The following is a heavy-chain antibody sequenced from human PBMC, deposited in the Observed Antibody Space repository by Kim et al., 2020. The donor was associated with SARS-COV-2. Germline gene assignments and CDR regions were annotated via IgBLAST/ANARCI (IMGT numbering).Heavy chain of an antibody. D-gene: IGHD6-6*01. CDR3: ARDLARQARSMDV. CDR2: IYMTGST. CDR1: GGSISSDADH. J-gene: IGHJ6*02. Sequence: SETLSLTCTVSGGSISSDADHWSWIRLPAGKGLEWIGRIYMTGSTNYNPSHKNLVTMSLDTSKNQYPLKLTSATAADTAVYYCARDLARQARSMDVWGQGTTVTVSS. V-gene: IGHV4-61*02.